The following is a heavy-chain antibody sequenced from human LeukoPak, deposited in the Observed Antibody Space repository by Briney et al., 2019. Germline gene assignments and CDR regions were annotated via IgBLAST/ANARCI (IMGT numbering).Heavy chain of an antibody. CDR2: ISGSSSYI. V-gene: IGHV3-21*01. CDR1: GFTFSSYS. J-gene: IGHJ6*04. CDR3: ARDRGGYDILTGYYYYYYGMDV. Sequence: GGSLRLSCAASGFTFSSYSMNWVRQAPGKGLEWVSSISGSSSYIYYADSVKGRFTTSRDNAKNSLYLQMNSLRAEDTAVYYCARDRGGYDILTGYYYYYYGMDVWGKGTTVTVSS. D-gene: IGHD3-9*01.